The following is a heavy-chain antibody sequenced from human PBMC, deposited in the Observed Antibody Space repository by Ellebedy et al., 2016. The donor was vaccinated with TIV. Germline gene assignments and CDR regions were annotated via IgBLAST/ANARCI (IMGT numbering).Heavy chain of an antibody. CDR3: ARDVTFFGEPIGPFDY. CDR2: INHSGST. D-gene: IGHD3-16*01. Sequence: SETLSLTXAVYGGSFSGYYWSWIRQPPGKGLEWIGEINHSGSTNYNPSLKSRVTISVDTSKNQFSLKLSSVTAADTAVYYCARDVTFFGEPIGPFDYWGQGTLVTVSS. CDR1: GGSFSGYY. J-gene: IGHJ4*02. V-gene: IGHV4-34*01.